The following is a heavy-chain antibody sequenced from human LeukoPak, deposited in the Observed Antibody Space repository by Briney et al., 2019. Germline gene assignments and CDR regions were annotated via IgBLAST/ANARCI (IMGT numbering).Heavy chain of an antibody. CDR3: ARVRGYCSSTTCYYDY. Sequence: SSQTLSLPCTVSGGSISSGGYYWSWIRQHPGKGLEWIGYIYYSGSTYYNPSLKSRVTISVDTSKNQFSLRLSSVTAADTAVYYCARVRGYCSSTTCYYDYWGQGTLVTVSS. CDR1: GGSISSGGYY. D-gene: IGHD2-2*01. J-gene: IGHJ4*02. V-gene: IGHV4-31*03. CDR2: IYYSGST.